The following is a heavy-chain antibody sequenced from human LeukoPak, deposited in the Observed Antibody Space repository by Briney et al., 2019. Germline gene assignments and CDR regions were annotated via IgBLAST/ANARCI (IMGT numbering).Heavy chain of an antibody. D-gene: IGHD3-22*01. CDR2: ISGSGGST. CDR1: GFTFSSYA. V-gene: IGHV3-23*01. Sequence: QAGGSLRLSCAASGFTFSSYAMSWVRQAPGKGLEWVSAISGSGGSTYYADSVKGRFTISRDNSKNTLYPQMNSLRAEDTAVYYCAKDLGNSMIGHPEYAFDIWGQGTMVTVSS. J-gene: IGHJ3*02. CDR3: AKDLGNSMIGHPEYAFDI.